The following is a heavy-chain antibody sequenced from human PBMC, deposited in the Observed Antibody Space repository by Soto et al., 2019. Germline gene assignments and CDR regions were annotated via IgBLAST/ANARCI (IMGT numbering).Heavy chain of an antibody. CDR3: ARGSIAAAGTPFDY. CDR1: GGSISSGGYY. CDR2: IYYSGST. J-gene: IGHJ4*02. Sequence: TLSLTCTVSGGSISSGGYYSSWIRQHPGKGLEWIGYIYYSGSTYYNPSLKSRVTISVDTSKNQFSLKLSSVTAADTAVYYCARGSIAAAGTPFDYWGQGTLVTVSS. V-gene: IGHV4-31*03. D-gene: IGHD6-13*01.